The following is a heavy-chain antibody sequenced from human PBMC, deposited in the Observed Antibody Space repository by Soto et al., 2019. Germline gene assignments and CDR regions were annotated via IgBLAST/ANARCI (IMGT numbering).Heavy chain of an antibody. D-gene: IGHD6-19*01. V-gene: IGHV3-33*01. CDR3: ASRGPLGVAGTLGY. Sequence: QVQLVESGGGVVQPGRSLRLSCAASGFTFSSYGMHWVRQAPGKGLEWVAVIWYDGSNKYYADSVKGRFTISRDNSKNTLYLQMNRLRAEDTAVYYCASRGPLGVAGTLGYWGQGTLVTVSS. J-gene: IGHJ4*02. CDR1: GFTFSSYG. CDR2: IWYDGSNK.